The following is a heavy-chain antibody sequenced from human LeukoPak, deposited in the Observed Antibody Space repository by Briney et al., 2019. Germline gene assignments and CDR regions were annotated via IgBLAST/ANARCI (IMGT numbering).Heavy chain of an antibody. Sequence: GASVKVSCKASGGIFSSYAFSWVRQAPGQGLEWMGGIIPILGKASYARKFQGRVTNTADESTSTAYMEPSSLRSEDTAVYYCATGDSIAVAVEYFHHWGQGTLVTVSS. CDR2: IIPILGKA. D-gene: IGHD6-19*01. J-gene: IGHJ1*01. CDR1: GGIFSSYA. CDR3: ATGDSIAVAVEYFHH. V-gene: IGHV1-69*10.